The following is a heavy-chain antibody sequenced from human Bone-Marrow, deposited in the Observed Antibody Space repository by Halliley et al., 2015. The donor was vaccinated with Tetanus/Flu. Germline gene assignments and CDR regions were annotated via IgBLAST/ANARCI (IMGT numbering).Heavy chain of an antibody. CDR3: ARQEVEIKRFGTASTQHNYYGMDV. CDR2: ISSSGSTI. D-gene: IGHD1-1*01. J-gene: IGHJ6*02. CDR1: GFTVSDYY. V-gene: IGHV3-11*01. Sequence: SLRLSCAASGFTVSDYYLIWIRQAPGKGLECVSYISSSGSTIYYGDSVKGRFTISRDTARNSVYLQMNSLRAEDTAVYHCARQEVEIKRFGTASTQHNYYGMDVWGQGTAVTVSS.